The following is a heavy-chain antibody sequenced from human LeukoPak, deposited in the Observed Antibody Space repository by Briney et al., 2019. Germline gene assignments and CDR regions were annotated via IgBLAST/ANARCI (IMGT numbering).Heavy chain of an antibody. CDR1: GYTLTELS. V-gene: IGHV1-24*01. CDR2: FDPEDGET. Sequence: ASVTVSCKVSGYTLTELSMHWVRQAPGKGLEWMGGFDPEDGETIYAQKFQGRVTMTEDTSTDTAYMELSSLRSEDTAVYYCATDAYQLLLYGMDVWGQGTTVTVSS. D-gene: IGHD2-2*01. J-gene: IGHJ6*02. CDR3: ATDAYQLLLYGMDV.